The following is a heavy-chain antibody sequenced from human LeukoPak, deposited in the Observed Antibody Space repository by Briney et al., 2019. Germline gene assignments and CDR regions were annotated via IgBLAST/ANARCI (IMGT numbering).Heavy chain of an antibody. CDR3: ARAVVPAAPGNWFDP. J-gene: IGHJ5*02. CDR1: GGTFSSYA. V-gene: IGHV1-69*01. CDR2: IIPIFGTA. D-gene: IGHD2-2*01. Sequence: GSSVKVSCKASGGTFSSYAISWVRQAPGQGLEWMGGIIPIFGTANYAQKFQGRVTITSDESTSTAYMELSSLRSEDTAVYYCARAVVPAAPGNWFDPWGQGTLVTVSS.